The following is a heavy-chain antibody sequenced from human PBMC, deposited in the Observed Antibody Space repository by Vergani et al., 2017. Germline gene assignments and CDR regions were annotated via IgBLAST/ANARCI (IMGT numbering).Heavy chain of an antibody. J-gene: IGHJ4*02. CDR3: ADLYGDDGFSPF. CDR1: GYTFTSYY. D-gene: IGHD2-21*01. CDR2: ISAYNGNT. Sequence: QVQLVQSGAEVKKTGASVKVSCKASGYTFTSYYMHWVRQAPGQGLEWMGWISAYNGNTNYPEKFQGRLTMTTDTSTRTAYMELRSLRSDDTAFYYCADLYGDDGFSPFWGQGTLVTVSS. V-gene: IGHV1-18*04.